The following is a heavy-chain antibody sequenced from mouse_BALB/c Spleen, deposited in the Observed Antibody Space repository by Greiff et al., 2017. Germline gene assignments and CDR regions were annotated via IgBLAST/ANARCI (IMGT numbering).Heavy chain of an antibody. CDR1: GFDFRRYW. Sequence: DVKLQESGGGLVQPGGSLKLSCAASGFDFRRYWMSWVRQAPGKGLEWIGEINPDSSTINYTPSLKDKFIISRDNAKNTLYLQMSKVRSEDTALYYCARRGLRRGYWYFDVWGAGTTVTVSS. CDR3: ARRGLRRGYWYFDV. V-gene: IGHV4-1*02. D-gene: IGHD3-1*01. CDR2: INPDSSTI. J-gene: IGHJ1*01.